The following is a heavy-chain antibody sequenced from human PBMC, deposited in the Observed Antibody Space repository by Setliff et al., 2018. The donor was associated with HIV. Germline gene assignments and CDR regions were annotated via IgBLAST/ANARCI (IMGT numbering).Heavy chain of an antibody. V-gene: IGHV5-51*01. J-gene: IGHJ4*02. CDR3: ARSGTGYSSSWDVPDFDY. CDR2: VYPGDSET. D-gene: IGHD6-13*01. CDR1: GYSFNTYW. Sequence: GESLKISCQGSGYSFNTYWIGWVRQRPGKGLEWMGIVYPGDSETRYSPSFQGQVTISADKSISTAYLQWSSLKASDTAMYYCARSGTGYSSSWDVPDFDYWGQGTLVTVSS.